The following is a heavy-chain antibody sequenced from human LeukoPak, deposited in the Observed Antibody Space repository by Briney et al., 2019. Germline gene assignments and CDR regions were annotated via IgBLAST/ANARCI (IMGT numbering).Heavy chain of an antibody. Sequence: PGGSLRLSCAASGFTFSSYAMSWVRQAPGKGLEWVSAISGSGGSTSYADSVKGRFTISRDNPKNTLYLQKNSLRAEDTAVYYCAKGPYYDFWSGYPSYFDHWGQGTLVTVSS. CDR3: AKGPYYDFWSGYPSYFDH. CDR2: ISGSGGST. CDR1: GFTFSSYA. D-gene: IGHD3-3*01. V-gene: IGHV3-23*01. J-gene: IGHJ4*02.